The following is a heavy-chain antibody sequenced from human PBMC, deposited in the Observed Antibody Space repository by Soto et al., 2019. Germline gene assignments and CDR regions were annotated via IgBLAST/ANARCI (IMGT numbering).Heavy chain of an antibody. CDR3: ARGSKPGDILTGYQPVYYYMDV. Sequence: HHGGSLRLSCAASGFTFSSYDMHWVRQATGKGLEWVSAIGTAGDTYYPGSVKGRFTISRENAKNSLYLQMNSLRAGDTAVYYCARGSKPGDILTGYQPVYYYMDVWGKGTTVTVSS. V-gene: IGHV3-13*01. J-gene: IGHJ6*03. D-gene: IGHD3-9*01. CDR1: GFTFSSYD. CDR2: IGTAGDT.